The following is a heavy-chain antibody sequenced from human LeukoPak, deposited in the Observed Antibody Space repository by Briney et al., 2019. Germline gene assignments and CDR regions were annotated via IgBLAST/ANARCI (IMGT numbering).Heavy chain of an antibody. CDR1: GGSISSGGYY. J-gene: IGHJ4*02. CDR2: SYYSGST. Sequence: SQTLSLTCTVSGGSISSGGYYWSWIRQNPGKGLEWIGYSYYSGSTYYNPSLKSRVPISVDTSKNQFSLELSSVTAADTAVYYCARAESRLWFGESLGWGQGTLVTVSS. CDR3: ARAESRLWFGESLG. V-gene: IGHV4-31*03. D-gene: IGHD3-10*01.